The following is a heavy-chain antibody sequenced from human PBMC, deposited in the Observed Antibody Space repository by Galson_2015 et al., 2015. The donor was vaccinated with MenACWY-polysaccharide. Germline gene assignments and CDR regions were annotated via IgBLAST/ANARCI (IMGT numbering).Heavy chain of an antibody. D-gene: IGHD6-13*01. CDR1: GFNFGGNG. CDR2: IRNDGRK. CDR3: ARNPSRLDIAAASQ. Sequence: SLRLSCAGSGFNFGGNGLHWVRQAPGKGLEWVALIRNDGRKHYPDAVKGRFTISRDNSKNTLYLQMNSLRPEDTAVYYCARNPSRLDIAAASQWGHGALVSVSS. J-gene: IGHJ4*01. V-gene: IGHV3-30*02.